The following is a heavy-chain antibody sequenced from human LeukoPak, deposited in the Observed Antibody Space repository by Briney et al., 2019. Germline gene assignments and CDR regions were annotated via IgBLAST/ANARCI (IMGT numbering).Heavy chain of an antibody. Sequence: ASVKVSCKASGYAFTSYGISWVRQAPGQGLEWMGWISAYNGNTNYAQKLQGRVTMTTDTSTSTAYMELRSLRSDDTAVYYCAREDLQGYCSGGSCYFDYWGQGTLVTVSS. J-gene: IGHJ4*02. D-gene: IGHD2-15*01. CDR3: AREDLQGYCSGGSCYFDY. CDR2: ISAYNGNT. CDR1: GYAFTSYG. V-gene: IGHV1-18*01.